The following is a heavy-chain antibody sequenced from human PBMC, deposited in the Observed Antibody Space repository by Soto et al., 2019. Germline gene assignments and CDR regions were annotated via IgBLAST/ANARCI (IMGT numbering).Heavy chain of an antibody. D-gene: IGHD5-12*01. V-gene: IGHV1-24*01. Sequence: GASVKVSCKVSGYTLTELSMHWVRQAPGKGLEWMGGFDPEDGETIYAQKFQGRVTMTEGTSTDTAYMELSSLRSEDTAVYYCATPRDGYNDAFDIWGQGTMVTFSS. J-gene: IGHJ3*02. CDR1: GYTLTELS. CDR3: ATPRDGYNDAFDI. CDR2: FDPEDGET.